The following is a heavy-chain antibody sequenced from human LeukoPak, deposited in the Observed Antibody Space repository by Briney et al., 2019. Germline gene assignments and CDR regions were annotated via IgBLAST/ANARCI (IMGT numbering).Heavy chain of an antibody. CDR3: ARGQGYYVSSGYYEDY. V-gene: IGHV3-53*01. CDR2: IYSGGST. J-gene: IGHJ4*02. Sequence: GGSLRLSCAASGFTVSSNYMSWVRQAPGKGLEWVSVIYSGGSTYYADSVKGRFTISRDNSKNTLYLQMNSLRAEDTAVYYCARGQGYYVSSGYYEDYWGQGTLVTVSS. CDR1: GFTVSSNY. D-gene: IGHD3-22*01.